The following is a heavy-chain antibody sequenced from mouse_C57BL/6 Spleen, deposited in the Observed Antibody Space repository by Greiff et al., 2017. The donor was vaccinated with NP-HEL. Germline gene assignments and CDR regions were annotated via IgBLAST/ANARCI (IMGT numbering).Heavy chain of an antibody. V-gene: IGHV1-26*01. CDR2: INPNNGGT. Sequence: VQLQQSGPELVKPGASVKISCKASGYTFTDYYMNWVKQSHGKSLEWIGDINPNNGGTSYNQKFKGKATLTVDKSSSTAYMELRSLTSEDSAVYYCARWGFTTAVEGWYFDVWGTGTTVTVSS. CDR3: ARWGFTTAVEGWYFDV. J-gene: IGHJ1*03. D-gene: IGHD1-2*01. CDR1: GYTFTDYY.